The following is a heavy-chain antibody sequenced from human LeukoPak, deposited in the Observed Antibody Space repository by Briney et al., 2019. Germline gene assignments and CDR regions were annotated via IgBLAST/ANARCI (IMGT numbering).Heavy chain of an antibody. V-gene: IGHV4-34*01. CDR1: GGSFSGYY. CDR2: INHSGST. J-gene: IGHJ5*02. Sequence: SETLSLTCGVYGGSFSGYYWTWIRQSPGKGLEWIGEINHSGSTNYNPSLKSRVTISVDTSKNQFSLKLSSVTAADTAVYYCATHIAAAGTGWFDPWGQGTLVTVSS. D-gene: IGHD6-13*01. CDR3: ATHIAAAGTGWFDP.